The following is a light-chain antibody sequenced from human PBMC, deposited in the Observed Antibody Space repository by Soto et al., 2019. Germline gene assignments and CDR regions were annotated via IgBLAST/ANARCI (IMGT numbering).Light chain of an antibody. CDR2: DAS. CDR1: QTISTW. Sequence: ITITQSPSTVTASVRDRATTTCRASQTISTWLAWYQQKPGKAPNLLIYDASSLESGVPARFSGGGSGTEFTLTISSLQPDDFSTFYCQQYNNYPWTFGQGAKV. V-gene: IGKV1-5*01. J-gene: IGKJ1*01. CDR3: QQYNNYPWT.